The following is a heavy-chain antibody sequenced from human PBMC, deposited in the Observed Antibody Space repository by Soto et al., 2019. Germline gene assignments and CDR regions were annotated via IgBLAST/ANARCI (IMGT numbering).Heavy chain of an antibody. J-gene: IGHJ4*02. CDR2: ISWNSGSI. CDR3: AKVLSGGGYSYGFDY. Sequence: LRLSCAASGFTFDDYAMHWVRQAPGKGLEWVSGISWNSGSIGYADSVKGRFTISRDNAKNSLYLQMNSLRAEDTALYYCAKVLSGGGYSYGFDYWGQGTLVTVSS. V-gene: IGHV3-9*01. CDR1: GFTFDDYA. D-gene: IGHD5-18*01.